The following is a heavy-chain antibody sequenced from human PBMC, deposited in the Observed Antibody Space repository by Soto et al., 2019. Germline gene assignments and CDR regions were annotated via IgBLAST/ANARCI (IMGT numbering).Heavy chain of an antibody. D-gene: IGHD4-17*01. Sequence: QVQLQESGPGLVKPSETLSLTCTVSGGSISNDYWSWIRQPPGRGLEWIGYIYYSGITNYNPSLKSRVTISLDTSKNHFSLNLTSVSDADTAVYYCASSSGDRFDPWGQGTRVTVSS. CDR3: ASSSGDRFDP. V-gene: IGHV4-59*01. CDR2: IYYSGIT. J-gene: IGHJ5*02. CDR1: GGSISNDY.